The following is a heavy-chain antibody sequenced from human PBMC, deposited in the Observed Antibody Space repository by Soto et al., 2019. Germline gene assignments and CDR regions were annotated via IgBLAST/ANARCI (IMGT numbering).Heavy chain of an antibody. V-gene: IGHV3-74*02. CDR3: ARVAVVTRGIDY. D-gene: IGHD6-19*01. CDR2: VNEHGTDS. Sequence: VQLVESGEGLVKPGGSLRLSCVASGFTFSDSWMHWVRQAPGKGLVWVSRVNEHGTDSNYADSVKGRFTISRDNAKNTVYLQMNGLRAEDTAVYYCARVAVVTRGIDYWGQGTLVTVSS. J-gene: IGHJ4*02. CDR1: GFTFSDSW.